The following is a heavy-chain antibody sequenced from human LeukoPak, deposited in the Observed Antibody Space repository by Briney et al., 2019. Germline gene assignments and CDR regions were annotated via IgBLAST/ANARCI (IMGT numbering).Heavy chain of an antibody. CDR3: ARHGGELPDDY. D-gene: IGHD1-26*01. Sequence: GESLKISCKGSGYSFSNYWIGWVRQMPGKGLEWMGIILPRDSDIRYSPSFEGQVTISADKSITTAYLQWSSLKASDSAMYYCARHGGELPDDYWGQGTLVTVSS. J-gene: IGHJ4*02. CDR2: ILPRDSDI. CDR1: GYSFSNYW. V-gene: IGHV5-51*01.